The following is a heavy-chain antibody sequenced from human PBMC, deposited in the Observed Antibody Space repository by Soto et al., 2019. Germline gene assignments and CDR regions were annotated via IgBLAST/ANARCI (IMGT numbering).Heavy chain of an antibody. CDR3: AKGLDRASLDF. CDR1: GFTFSTHT. V-gene: IGHV3-23*01. J-gene: IGHJ4*02. CDR2: LTADSDDT. Sequence: EVQLLESGGTLVQPGGSLRLSCVASGFTFSTHTMNWVRQAPGKGLEWVSRLTADSDDTSYADSIKGRFTISRDNSKNTLYLQMNSLRAEDTAIYYCAKGLDRASLDFWGQGALVTGSS. D-gene: IGHD1-1*01.